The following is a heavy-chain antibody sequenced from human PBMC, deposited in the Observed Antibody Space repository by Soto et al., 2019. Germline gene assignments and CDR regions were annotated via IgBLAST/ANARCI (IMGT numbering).Heavy chain of an antibody. CDR2: INHSGST. J-gene: IGHJ6*03. Sequence: QVQLQQWGAGLLKPSETLSLTCAVYGGSFSGYYWSWIRQPPGKGLEWIGEINHSGSTNYNPSLKSRVTISVDTSKNQFSLKLSSVTAADTAVYYCAGGRFIPRPYYYYMDVWGKGTTVTASS. CDR1: GGSFSGYY. V-gene: IGHV4-34*01. D-gene: IGHD3-3*01. CDR3: AGGRFIPRPYYYYMDV.